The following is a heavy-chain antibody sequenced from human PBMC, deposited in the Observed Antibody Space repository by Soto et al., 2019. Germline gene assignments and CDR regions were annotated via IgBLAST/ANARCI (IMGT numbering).Heavy chain of an antibody. J-gene: IGHJ4*02. CDR2: INPSGGT. D-gene: IGHD3-10*01. V-gene: IGHV4-34*01. CDR3: ARTPAVRSGRSFDY. CDR1: GGSFSTYY. Sequence: QVQLQQWGAGLLKPSETLSLTCAVFGGSFSTYYWSWIRQPPGKGLEWIGEINPSGGTNYNPSLNSRVTISRDTSKNQFSLQLNSVTAADTALYYCARTPAVRSGRSFDYWGQGTLVTVSS.